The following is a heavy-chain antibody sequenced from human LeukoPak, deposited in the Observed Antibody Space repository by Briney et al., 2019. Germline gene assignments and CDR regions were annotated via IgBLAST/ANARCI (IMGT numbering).Heavy chain of an antibody. CDR1: GFTFSSYW. J-gene: IGHJ4*02. V-gene: IGHV3-74*01. Sequence: GGSLRLSCAAAGFTFSSYWMHWVRQTPGKGLVWVSRINSDGSSTVSADSVKGRFTISRDNAMNTLYLQMNSPIAEDTAVYYCARDLRSPSDTNIATDYCGQGTLVTVSS. CDR3: ARDLRSPSDTNIATDY. CDR2: INSDGSST.